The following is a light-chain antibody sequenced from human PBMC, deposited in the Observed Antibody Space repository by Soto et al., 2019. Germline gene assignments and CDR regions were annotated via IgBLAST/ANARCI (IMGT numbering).Light chain of an antibody. CDR2: GNS. V-gene: IGLV1-40*01. Sequence: QAVLTQTPSVSGAPVQRVTISCTGISSNIGAGYDVHWYQQLPGTAPKLLIYGNSNRPSGVPDRFSGSKSVTSASLAITGLQAEDEADYYCQSYDSSLSGYGFGTGTKVTVL. J-gene: IGLJ1*01. CDR3: QSYDSSLSGYG. CDR1: SSNIGAGYD.